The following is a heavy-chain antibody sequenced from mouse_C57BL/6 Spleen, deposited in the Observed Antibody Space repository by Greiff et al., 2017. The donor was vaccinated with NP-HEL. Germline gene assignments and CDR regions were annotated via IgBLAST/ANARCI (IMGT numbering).Heavy chain of an antibody. J-gene: IGHJ1*03. CDR1: GYTFTSYW. CDR3: AIRYYGSSHWYFDV. V-gene: IGHV1-74*01. CDR2: IHPSDSDT. D-gene: IGHD1-1*01. Sequence: QVQLQQPGAELVKPGASVKVSCKASGYTFTSYWMHWVKQRPGQGLEWIGRIHPSDSDTNSNQKFKGKATLTVDKSSSTAYMQLSSLTSEDSAVYYCAIRYYGSSHWYFDVWGTGTTVTVSS.